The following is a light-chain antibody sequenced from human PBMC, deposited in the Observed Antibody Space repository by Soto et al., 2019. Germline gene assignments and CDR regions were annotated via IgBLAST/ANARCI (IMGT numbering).Light chain of an antibody. CDR1: SSDVGAYNF. J-gene: IGLJ2*01. CDR3: SSYSNSGTYVV. CDR2: DVI. Sequence: QSVLTQPASVSGSPGQSITISCTGTSSDVGAYNFVSWYRQYPGKAPEFLIYDVINRPSGVSNRFSGSKSGNTASLTISGLQAEDEADYYCSSYSNSGTYVVFGGGTKLTVL. V-gene: IGLV2-14*01.